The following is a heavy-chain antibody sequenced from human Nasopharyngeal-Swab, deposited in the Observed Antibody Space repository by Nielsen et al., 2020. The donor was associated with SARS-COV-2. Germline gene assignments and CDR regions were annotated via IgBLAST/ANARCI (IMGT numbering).Heavy chain of an antibody. J-gene: IGHJ6*02. CDR2: IKHDGSQK. CDR1: GFTFSSYW. D-gene: IGHD3-10*01. Sequence: GGSLRLSCAASGFTFSSYWMTWVRQAPGKGLEWVATIKHDGSQKYYVDSVKGRFSISRDNGKNSLDLQMNSLGVDNTAVYYCARDQIGTTMIREVLKRYYYGMDVWGQGTTVTVSS. CDR3: ARDQIGTTMIREVLKRYYYGMDV. V-gene: IGHV3-7*03.